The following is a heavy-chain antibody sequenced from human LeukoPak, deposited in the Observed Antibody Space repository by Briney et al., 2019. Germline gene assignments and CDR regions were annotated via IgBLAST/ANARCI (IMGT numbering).Heavy chain of an antibody. V-gene: IGHV4-39*01. J-gene: IGHJ4*02. D-gene: IGHD2/OR15-2a*01. CDR1: GGSISSSSYY. Sequence: SETLSLTCTVSGGSISSSSYYWGWVRQPPGRGLECIGSIYYSGSTYYNPSLKSRVTISLDTSKNQFSLKLSSVTAADTAVYYCARLISVYYFDSWGQGTLVTVSS. CDR2: IYYSGST. CDR3: ARLISVYYFDS.